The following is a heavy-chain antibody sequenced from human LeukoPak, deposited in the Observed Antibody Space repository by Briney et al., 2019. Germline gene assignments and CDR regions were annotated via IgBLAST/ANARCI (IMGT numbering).Heavy chain of an antibody. CDR3: TRQGVYYSDSSAFYY. V-gene: IGHV5-51*01. J-gene: IGHJ4*02. CDR2: IYPGDSDI. D-gene: IGHD3-22*01. Sequence: GGSLKISFKGSGYRFTNYWIGWVRQMPGKGLELMGSIYPGDSDIRYSPSFQGQVTISADKSFTTAYLQWRSLKASDTAIYYCTRQGVYYSDSSAFYYWGQGTRVTVSS. CDR1: GYRFTNYW.